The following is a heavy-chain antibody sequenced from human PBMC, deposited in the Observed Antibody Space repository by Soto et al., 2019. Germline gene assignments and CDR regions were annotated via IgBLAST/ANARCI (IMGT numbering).Heavy chain of an antibody. CDR1: VFSVSDYA. CDR2: ISGSGDGT. Sequence: GWSLRLSCASSVFSVSDYAMSWVRQAPGKGLKWVSSISGSGDGTYYGDSVKGRFTLSRDTSQKTLYLQMNNLRGEDTAVYFCTKSRRSVLMVYGFGGMDVWGRGTTVTVSS. V-gene: IGHV3-23*01. J-gene: IGHJ6*02. D-gene: IGHD2-8*01. CDR3: TKSRRSVLMVYGFGGMDV.